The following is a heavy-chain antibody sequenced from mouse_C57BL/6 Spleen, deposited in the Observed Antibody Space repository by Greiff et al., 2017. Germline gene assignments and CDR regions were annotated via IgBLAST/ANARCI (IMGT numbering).Heavy chain of an antibody. CDR3: ARGPYSNYVSWFAY. Sequence: VQLQQPGAELVRPGSSVKLSCKASGYTFTSYWMHWVKQRPIQGLEWIGNIDPSDSETHYNQKFKDKATLTVDKSSSTAYMQLSSLTSEDSAVYYCARGPYSNYVSWFAYWGQGTLVTVSA. J-gene: IGHJ3*01. CDR1: GYTFTSYW. CDR2: IDPSDSET. D-gene: IGHD2-5*01. V-gene: IGHV1-52*01.